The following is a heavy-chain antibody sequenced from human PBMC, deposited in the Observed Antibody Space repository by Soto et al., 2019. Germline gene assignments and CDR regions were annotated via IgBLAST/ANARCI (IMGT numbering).Heavy chain of an antibody. CDR1: GFTFSSYG. Sequence: GGSLRLSCAASGFTFSSYGMHWVRQAPGKGLEWVAVIWYDGSNKYYADSVKGRFTISRDNSKNTLYLQMNSLRAEDTAVYYCARDLRGSGYFDYWGQGTLVTVSS. CDR2: IWYDGSNK. D-gene: IGHD3-22*01. V-gene: IGHV3-33*01. CDR3: ARDLRGSGYFDY. J-gene: IGHJ4*02.